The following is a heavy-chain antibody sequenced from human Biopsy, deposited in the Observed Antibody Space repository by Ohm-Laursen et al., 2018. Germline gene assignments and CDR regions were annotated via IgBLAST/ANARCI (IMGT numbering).Heavy chain of an antibody. CDR3: ARGSNDFGGLYFPR. Sequence: SETLSLTCIVSGDSVTKYYWSWIRQPPGKGLEWIGHIYYSVMTNYNPSLQSRVSISVDTSRNHFSLRLSSLTAADTAVYYCARGSNDFGGLYFPRWGQGTQVTVSS. CDR1: GDSVTKYY. V-gene: IGHV4-59*02. CDR2: IYYSVMT. D-gene: IGHD4-23*01. J-gene: IGHJ4*02.